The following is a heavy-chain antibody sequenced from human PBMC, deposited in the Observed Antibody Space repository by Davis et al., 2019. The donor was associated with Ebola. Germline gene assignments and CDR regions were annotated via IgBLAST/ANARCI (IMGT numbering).Heavy chain of an antibody. CDR2: INPNSGGT. V-gene: IGHV1-2*06. CDR3: ARTFSKGGGGFPWRYFDY. J-gene: IGHJ4*02. D-gene: IGHD2/OR15-2a*01. Sequence: ASVKVSCKASGYSFTGNYVQWVRQAPGQGLEWMGRINPNSGGTNYAQKLQGRVTMTTDTSTSTAYMELRSLRSDDTAVYYCARTFSKGGGGFPWRYFDYWGQGTLVTVSS. CDR1: GYSFTGNY.